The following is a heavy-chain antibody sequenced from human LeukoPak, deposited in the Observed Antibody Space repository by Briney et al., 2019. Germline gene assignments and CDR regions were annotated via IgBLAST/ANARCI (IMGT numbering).Heavy chain of an antibody. D-gene: IGHD2-15*01. CDR1: GYTFTSYD. CDR3: AREAGYCSGGSCYSGVGAFDI. Sequence: ASVKVSCKASGYTFTSYDINWVRQATGQGLEWMGWMNPNSGNTGYAQKFQGRVTITRNTSISTAYMELSSLRSEDTAVYYCAREAGYCSGGSCYSGVGAFDIRGQGTMVTVSS. V-gene: IGHV1-8*03. CDR2: MNPNSGNT. J-gene: IGHJ3*02.